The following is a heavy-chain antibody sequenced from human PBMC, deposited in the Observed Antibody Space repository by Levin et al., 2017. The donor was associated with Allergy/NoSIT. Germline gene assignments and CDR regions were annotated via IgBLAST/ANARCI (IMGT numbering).Heavy chain of an antibody. D-gene: IGHD3-16*02. CDR3: AKVNDYIWGSYRPLYFEY. Sequence: SCAASGFTFSSYAMSWVRQAPGKGLEWVSAISGSGGSTYYADSVKGRFTISRDNSKNTLYLQMNSLRAEDTAVYYCAKVNDYIWGSYRPLYFEYWGQGTLVTVSS. CDR2: ISGSGGST. J-gene: IGHJ4*02. CDR1: GFTFSSYA. V-gene: IGHV3-23*01.